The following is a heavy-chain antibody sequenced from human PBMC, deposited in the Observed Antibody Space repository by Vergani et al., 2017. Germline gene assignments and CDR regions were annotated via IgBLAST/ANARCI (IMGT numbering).Heavy chain of an antibody. CDR3: AKLGPRVETGPGNWFDP. D-gene: IGHD4-23*01. Sequence: EVQLVESGGGLVQPGGSLRLSCAASGFTFSSYSMNWVRQAPGKGLEWVSYISSSSSTIYYADSVKGRFTISRDNAKNSLYLQMNSLRAEDTAVYYCAKLGPRVETGPGNWFDPWGQGTLVTVSS. CDR1: GFTFSSYS. CDR2: ISSSSSTI. J-gene: IGHJ5*02. V-gene: IGHV3-48*04.